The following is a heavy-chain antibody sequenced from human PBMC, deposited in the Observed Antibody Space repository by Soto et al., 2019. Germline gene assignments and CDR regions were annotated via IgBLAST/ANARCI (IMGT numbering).Heavy chain of an antibody. J-gene: IGHJ4*02. CDR3: AKIYGWLQSPIDY. CDR2: ISGSGGST. D-gene: IGHD5-12*01. V-gene: IGHV3-23*01. Sequence: HPGGSLRLSCAASGFTFSSYAMSWVRQAPGKGLEWVSAISGSGGSTYYADSVKGRFTISRDNSKNTLYLQMNSLRAEDTAVYYCAKIYGWLQSPIDYWGQGTLVTVSS. CDR1: GFTFSSYA.